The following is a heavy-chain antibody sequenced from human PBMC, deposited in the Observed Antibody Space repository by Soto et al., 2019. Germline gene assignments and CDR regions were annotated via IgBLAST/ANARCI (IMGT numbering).Heavy chain of an antibody. D-gene: IGHD1-1*01. J-gene: IGHJ4*02. CDR1: GYAFTTYG. CDR3: ARGRYGDY. CDR2: ISAHNGNT. V-gene: IGHV1-18*01. Sequence: QVHLVQSGAEVKKPGASVKVSCKGSGYAFTTYGITWVRQAPGQGLEWMGWISAHNGNTNYAQKLQGRVTVTRDTSTSTAYMELRSLRSDDTAVYYCARGRYGDYWGQGARVTVPS.